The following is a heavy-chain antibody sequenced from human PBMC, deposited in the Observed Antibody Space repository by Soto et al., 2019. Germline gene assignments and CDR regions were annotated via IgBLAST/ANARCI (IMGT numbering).Heavy chain of an antibody. CDR2: MSYDGTTK. J-gene: IGHJ4*02. CDR3: AREVLWSRYFDY. D-gene: IGHD2-21*01. Sequence: QVQLVESGGGVVQPGRSLRLSCAASGFIFSNYVMYWVRQAPGKGLEWVAVMSYDGTTKYYADSVKGRFTISRDNSKNNLYLQMNNLRPEDTGVYYCAREVLWSRYFDYWGQGTLVTVSS. CDR1: GFIFSNYV. V-gene: IGHV3-30-3*01.